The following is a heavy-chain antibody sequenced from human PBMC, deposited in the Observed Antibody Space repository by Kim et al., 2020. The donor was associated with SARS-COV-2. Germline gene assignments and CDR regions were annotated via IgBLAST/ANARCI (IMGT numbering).Heavy chain of an antibody. D-gene: IGHD6-6*01. V-gene: IGHV5-51*01. J-gene: IGHJ5*02. Sequence: GESLKISCKGSGYSFTSYWIGWVRQMPGKGLEWMGIIYPGDSDTRYSPSFQGQVTISADKSISTAYLQWSSLKASDTAMYYCARQGTIAAYENWFDPWAREPWSPTPQ. CDR3: ARQGTIAAYENWFDP. CDR2: IYPGDSDT. CDR1: GYSFTSYW.